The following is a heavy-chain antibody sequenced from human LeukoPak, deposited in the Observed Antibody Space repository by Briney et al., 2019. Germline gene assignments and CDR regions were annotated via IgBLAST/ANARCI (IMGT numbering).Heavy chain of an antibody. J-gene: IGHJ4*02. Sequence: AASVNDSCKASGYTFTNYSISWVRQAPGQGLEWMGWISAYNGNTNYAQKLQGRVTMTTDTSTSTAYMELRSLRSDDTAVYYCARDGSAAVAGFDYWGEGTLVTVSS. CDR3: ARDGSAAVAGFDY. CDR1: GYTFTNYS. CDR2: ISAYNGNT. V-gene: IGHV1-18*01. D-gene: IGHD6-19*01.